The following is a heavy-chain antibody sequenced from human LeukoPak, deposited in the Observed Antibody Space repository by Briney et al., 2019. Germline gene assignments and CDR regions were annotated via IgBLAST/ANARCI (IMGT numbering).Heavy chain of an antibody. J-gene: IGHJ5*02. CDR1: GGSISSYY. V-gene: IGHV4-59*01. CDR3: ARHLPSAWFDP. Sequence: PSETLSLTCTVSGGSISSYYWSWIRRPPGKGLEWIGYIYYSGSTNYNPSLKSRVTTSVDTSKNQFSLKLSSVTAADTAVYYCARHLPSAWFDPWGQGTLVTVSS. CDR2: IYYSGST.